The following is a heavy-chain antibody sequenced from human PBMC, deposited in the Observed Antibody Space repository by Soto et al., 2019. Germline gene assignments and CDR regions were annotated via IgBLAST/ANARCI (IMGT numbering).Heavy chain of an antibody. CDR2: ISWNSGSI. CDR1: GFTFDDYA. J-gene: IGHJ4*02. V-gene: IGHV3-9*01. CDR3: AKDTSDTAMVYFDY. Sequence: GGSLRLSCAASGFTFDDYAMHWVRQAPGKGLEWVSGISWNSGSIGYADSVKGRFTISRDNAKNSLYLQMNSLRAEDTALYYCAKDTSDTAMVYFDYWGQGTLATVSS. D-gene: IGHD5-18*01.